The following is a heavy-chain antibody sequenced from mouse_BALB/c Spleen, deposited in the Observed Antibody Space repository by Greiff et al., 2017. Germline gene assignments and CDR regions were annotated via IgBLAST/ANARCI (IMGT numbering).Heavy chain of an antibody. J-gene: IGHJ3*01. Sequence: QVQLQQSGAELVRPGTSVKVSCKASGYAFTNYLIEWVKQRPGQGLEWIGVINPGSGGTNYNEKFKSKATLTADKSSSTAYMQLSSLTSDDSAVYFCARSEGTWFAYWGQGTLVTVSA. V-gene: IGHV1-54*01. CDR1: GYAFTNYL. CDR3: ARSEGTWFAY. CDR2: INPGSGGT.